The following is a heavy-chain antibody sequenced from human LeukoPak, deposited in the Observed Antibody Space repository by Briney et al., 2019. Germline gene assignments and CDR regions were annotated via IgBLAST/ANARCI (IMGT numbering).Heavy chain of an antibody. CDR2: IYTSGST. CDR3: ARDGPVVSARLNAFDI. J-gene: IGHJ3*02. CDR1: GGSFSGYY. Sequence: SETLSLTCAVYGGSFSGYYWSWIRQPPGKGLEWIGRIYTSGSTNYNPSLKSRVTMSVDTSKNQFSLKVNSVTAADTAVYYCARDGPVVSARLNAFDIWGQGTMVTVSS. D-gene: IGHD6-6*01. V-gene: IGHV4-4*07.